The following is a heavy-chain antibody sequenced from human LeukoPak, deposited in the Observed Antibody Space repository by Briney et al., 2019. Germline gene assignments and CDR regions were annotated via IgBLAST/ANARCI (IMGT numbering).Heavy chain of an antibody. CDR2: MSYDGSHK. J-gene: IGHJ4*02. D-gene: IGHD5-12*01. CDR1: GFTFNSYT. V-gene: IGHV3-30*04. CDR3: ARDVGGYAFDY. Sequence: GGSLRLSCVASGFTFNSYTLHWVRQAPGQGLEWVAVMSYDGSHKYHADSVKGRFTISRDNSKNTLYLQMNSLRAEDTAIYFCARDVGGYAFDYWGQGTLVTVSS.